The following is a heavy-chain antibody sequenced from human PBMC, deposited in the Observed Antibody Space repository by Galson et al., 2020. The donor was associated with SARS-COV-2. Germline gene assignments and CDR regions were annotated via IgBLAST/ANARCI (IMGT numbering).Heavy chain of an antibody. J-gene: IGHJ4*02. V-gene: IGHV4-34*01. D-gene: IGHD2-8*02. CDR3: ARGLDGTGRFNGWDY. CDR2: GNHSGGT. CDR1: GGSFSAYF. Sequence: SETLSLTCAVSGGSFSAYFWSWIRQPPGKGREWIGGGNHSGGTNYNPCLKSRVTISVDTSKNQFSLKLSSVTAADTAVYYCARGLDGTGRFNGWDYWGQGTLVTVSS.